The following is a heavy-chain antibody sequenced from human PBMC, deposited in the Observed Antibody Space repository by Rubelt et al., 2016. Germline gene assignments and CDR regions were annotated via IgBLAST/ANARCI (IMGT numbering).Heavy chain of an antibody. J-gene: IGHJ5*02. V-gene: IGHV4-39*01. D-gene: IGHD2-2*01. CDR3: ATSCTSGRNWFDP. CDR2: IYYGRDT. CDR1: GGSINSGSYH. Sequence: QLQLQESGPGLVKPSETLSITCTVSGGSINSGSYHWGWIRQPPGKGLEWIGTIYYGRDTYSNPSLERRVSISVDTSRNRCALELKSVTVADTAVYYCATSCTSGRNWFDPWGQGTLVTVSS.